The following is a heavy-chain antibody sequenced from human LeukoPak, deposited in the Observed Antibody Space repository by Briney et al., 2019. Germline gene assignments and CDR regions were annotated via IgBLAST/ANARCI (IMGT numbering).Heavy chain of an antibody. D-gene: IGHD6-13*01. CDR2: IYYSGST. J-gene: IGHJ4*02. CDR1: GGSISSSTYY. CDR3: ARQGYSSSYSTRATAFDY. V-gene: IGHV4-39*01. Sequence: SETLSLTCTVSGGSISSSTYYWAWIRQPPGKGLEWIGSIYYSGSTYYNPSLQSRVTISVDTSQNQFSLKLTSVTDADTAVYYCARQGYSSSYSTRATAFDYWGQGTLVTVSS.